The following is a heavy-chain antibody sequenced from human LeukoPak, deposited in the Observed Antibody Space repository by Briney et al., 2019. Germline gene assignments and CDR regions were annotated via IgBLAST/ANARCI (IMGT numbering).Heavy chain of an antibody. CDR2: INPNSGGT. J-gene: IGHJ3*02. D-gene: IGHD5-24*01. Sequence: EASVKVSCTASGYTFTGYYMHWVRQAPGQGLEWMGRINPNSGGTNYAQKFQGRDTMTRDTSISTAYMELSRLRSDDTAVYYCARALATNRPDAFDIWGQGTMVTVSS. V-gene: IGHV1-2*06. CDR3: ARALATNRPDAFDI. CDR1: GYTFTGYY.